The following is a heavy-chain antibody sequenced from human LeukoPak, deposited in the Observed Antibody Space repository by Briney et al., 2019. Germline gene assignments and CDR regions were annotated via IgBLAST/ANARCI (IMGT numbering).Heavy chain of an antibody. D-gene: IGHD3-10*01. CDR1: GFTFSSYA. CDR3: AGVMIAHSYWYFDL. J-gene: IGHJ2*01. V-gene: IGHV3-23*01. Sequence: PGGSLRLSCAASGFTFSSYAMSWVRQAPGKGLEWVSAISGSGGSTYYADSVKGRFTISRDNSKNTLYLQMNSLRAEDTAVYYCAGVMIAHSYWYFDLWGRGTLVTVSS. CDR2: ISGSGGST.